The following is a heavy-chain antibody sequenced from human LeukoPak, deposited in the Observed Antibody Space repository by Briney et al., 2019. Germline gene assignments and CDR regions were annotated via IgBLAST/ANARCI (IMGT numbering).Heavy chain of an antibody. J-gene: IGHJ6*03. V-gene: IGHV3-48*03. CDR2: ISSSGSTI. CDR1: GFTFSSYE. D-gene: IGHD2-15*01. Sequence: PGGSLRLSCAASGFTFSSYEMNWVRQAPGKGLEWVSYISSSGSTIYYADSVKGRFTISRDNAKNSLYLQMNSLRAEDTAVYYCARECCSGGSWYSNYYMDVRGKGTTVTISS. CDR3: ARECCSGGSWYSNYYMDV.